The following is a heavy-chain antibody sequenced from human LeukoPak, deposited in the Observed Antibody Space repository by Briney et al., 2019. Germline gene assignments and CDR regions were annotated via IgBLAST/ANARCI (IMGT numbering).Heavy chain of an antibody. V-gene: IGHV4-59*01. CDR2: IYYSGST. CDR1: GGSISSYY. D-gene: IGHD3-22*01. J-gene: IGHJ3*02. Sequence: SETLSLTCTVSGGSISSYYWSWIRQPPGKGLEWIGYIYYSGSTNYNPSLKSRVTISVDTSKNQFSLKLSSVTAADTAVYYCARGYYCDSSGYYVDAFDIWGQGTMVTVSS. CDR3: ARGYYCDSSGYYVDAFDI.